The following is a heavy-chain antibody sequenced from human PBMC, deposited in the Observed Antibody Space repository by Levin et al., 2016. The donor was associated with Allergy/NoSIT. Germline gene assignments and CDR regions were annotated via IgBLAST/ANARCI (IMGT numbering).Heavy chain of an antibody. Sequence: GESLKISCAASGFTFSSYAMNWVRQAPGKGLEWVSAISGGGSTTYYADSVKGRFTISRDNSKNTLYLQMNSLRAEDTALYYCAKRSSNSWLNLDNWGQGTLVTVSS. V-gene: IGHV3-23*01. J-gene: IGHJ4*02. CDR3: AKRSSNSWLNLDN. CDR1: GFTFSSYA. D-gene: IGHD6-13*01. CDR2: ISGGGSTT.